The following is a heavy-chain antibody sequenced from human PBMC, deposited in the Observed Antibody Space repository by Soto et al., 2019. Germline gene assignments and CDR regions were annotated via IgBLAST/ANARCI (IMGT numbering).Heavy chain of an antibody. D-gene: IGHD3-3*01. CDR3: VRDKLGFLEPGGFDT. CDR2: IYYTGST. V-gene: IGHV4-31*03. CDR1: GGSISSGGYY. Sequence: SSETLSLTCTVSGGSISSGGYYWSWVRQHPGKGLEWIGYIYYTGSTYYSPSLKSRATISLDTSKNQFSLNLSSVTAADTAVYYCVRDKLGFLEPGGFDTWGQGTLVTVSS. J-gene: IGHJ5*02.